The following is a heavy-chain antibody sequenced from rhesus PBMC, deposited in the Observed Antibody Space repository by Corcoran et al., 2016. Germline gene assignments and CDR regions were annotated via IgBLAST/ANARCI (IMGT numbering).Heavy chain of an antibody. CDR2: IPYSGST. V-gene: IGHV4-122*02. J-gene: IGHJ4*01. D-gene: IGHD3-16*01. Sequence: QVQLQESGPGLVKPSETLSLTCAVSGGSISSGYYYWSWIRQPPGKGLEWIGYIPYSGSTSYNPSRKSRVTISRDTSKNQFSLKLSSVTAADTAVYYCAKLGDYSGRSDFDYWGQGVLVTVSS. CDR3: AKLGDYSGRSDFDY. CDR1: GGSISSGYYY.